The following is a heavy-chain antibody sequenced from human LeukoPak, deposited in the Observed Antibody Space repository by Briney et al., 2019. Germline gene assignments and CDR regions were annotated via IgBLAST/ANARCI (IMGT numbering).Heavy chain of an antibody. CDR2: ISGSGDST. CDR1: GFTFSSYA. Sequence: GGSLRLSCAASGFTFSSYAMSWVRQTPGKGLEWVSSISGSGDSTFYADSVKGRFSISRDNSKNTLYLQVNGLRTEDTAVYYCAKDRRDHSYGWSWRYFDYWGQGTLVTVSS. V-gene: IGHV3-23*01. J-gene: IGHJ4*02. CDR3: AKDRRDHSYGWSWRYFDY. D-gene: IGHD5-18*01.